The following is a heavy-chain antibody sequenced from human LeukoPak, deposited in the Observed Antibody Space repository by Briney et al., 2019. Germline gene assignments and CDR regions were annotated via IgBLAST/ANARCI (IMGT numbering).Heavy chain of an antibody. CDR2: INPNSGGT. D-gene: IGHD3-3*01. Sequence: ASVKVSCKASGYTFTGYYMHWVRQAPGQGLEWMGWINPNSGGTNYAQKFQGRVTMTRDTSISTAYMELSRLRSDDTAVYYCARGVFLNDFWSGTVDYWGQGTLVTVSS. CDR1: GYTFTGYY. CDR3: ARGVFLNDFWSGTVDY. J-gene: IGHJ4*02. V-gene: IGHV1-2*02.